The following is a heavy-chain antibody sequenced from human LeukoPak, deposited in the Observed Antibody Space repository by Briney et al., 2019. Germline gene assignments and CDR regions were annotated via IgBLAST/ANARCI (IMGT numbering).Heavy chain of an antibody. Sequence: ASVKVSCKASGYTFTSYDFYWVRQATGQGLEWMGWITPANAKTGYAQKFQGRLTITRNTSISTVYMELSTLRSEDTAVYYCARGAFGGALVVPVGFDYWGQGTLVTVSS. CDR2: ITPANAKT. CDR1: GYTFTSYD. J-gene: IGHJ4*02. CDR3: ARGAFGGALVVPVGFDY. V-gene: IGHV1-8*01. D-gene: IGHD2-2*01.